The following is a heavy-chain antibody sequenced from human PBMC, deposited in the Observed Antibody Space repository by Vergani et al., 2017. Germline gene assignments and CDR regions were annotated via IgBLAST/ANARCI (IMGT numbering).Heavy chain of an antibody. Sequence: EVQLVESGGGLVQPGGSLRLSCAASGFTFSSYAMSWVRQAPGKGLEWVSSISSSSSYIYYADSVKGPFTISRDNAKNSLYLQMNSLRAEDTAVYYCAREAPGTIDAFDIWGQGTMVTVSS. J-gene: IGHJ3*02. CDR3: AREAPGTIDAFDI. CDR1: GFTFSSYA. V-gene: IGHV3-21*01. CDR2: ISSSSSYI. D-gene: IGHD1-1*01.